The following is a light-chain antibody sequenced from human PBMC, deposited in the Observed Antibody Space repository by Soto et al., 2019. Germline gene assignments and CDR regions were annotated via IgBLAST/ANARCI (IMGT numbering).Light chain of an antibody. CDR3: QVWDSGSDHYV. Sequence: SYELTQRPSVSVAPAQTATITCEGSNIEGKSVHWYQQKPGQAPVLVVYDDSDRPSGIPERFTGSNSGNTATLTISRLEGGDEADYYCQVWDSGSDHYVFGSGTKVTVL. CDR1: NIEGKS. CDR2: DDS. J-gene: IGLJ1*01. V-gene: IGLV3-21*02.